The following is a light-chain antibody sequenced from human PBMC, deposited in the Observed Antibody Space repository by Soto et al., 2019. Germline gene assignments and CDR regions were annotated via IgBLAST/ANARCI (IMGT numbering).Light chain of an antibody. CDR3: GTWDSSLSTWV. CDR2: ENY. CDR1: YSNIGNNF. J-gene: IGLJ7*01. Sequence: QSVLTQPPSVSAAPGQKVTISCSGSYSNIGNNFVSWYQQLPGTAPKLLMYENYKRPSGIPDRFSVSKSGTSATLGITGLQTGDEADYYCGTWDSSLSTWVFGGGTQLTVL. V-gene: IGLV1-51*02.